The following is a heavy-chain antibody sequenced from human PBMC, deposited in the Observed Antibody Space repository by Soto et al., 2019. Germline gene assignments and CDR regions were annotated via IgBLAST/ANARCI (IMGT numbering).Heavy chain of an antibody. V-gene: IGHV4-59*01. CDR1: GGSISTYY. Sequence: QVQLQESGPGLVKPSETLSLICTVSGGSISTYYWNWIRQPPGMGLEWIGSVHYSGSTDYNPSLKSRVTISVDTSKNQFSLKLSSVTAADTALYYCARQKVGAAGRPWFFDYWCQGILVTISS. J-gene: IGHJ4*02. CDR3: ARQKVGAAGRPWFFDY. CDR2: VHYSGST. D-gene: IGHD6-25*01.